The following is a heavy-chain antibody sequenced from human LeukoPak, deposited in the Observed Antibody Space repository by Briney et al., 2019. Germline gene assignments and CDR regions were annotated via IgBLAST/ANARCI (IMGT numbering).Heavy chain of an antibody. D-gene: IGHD2-2*01. CDR3: ARDRTGQLLF. Sequence: ASVKVSCKASRYTFTDYAMIWVRQAPGQGLEWMGWINPNSGGTNYAQKFQGRVTMTRDTSISTAYMELSRLRSDDTAVYYCARDRTGQLLFWGQGTLVTVSS. J-gene: IGHJ4*02. CDR1: RYTFTDYA. CDR2: INPNSGGT. V-gene: IGHV1-2*02.